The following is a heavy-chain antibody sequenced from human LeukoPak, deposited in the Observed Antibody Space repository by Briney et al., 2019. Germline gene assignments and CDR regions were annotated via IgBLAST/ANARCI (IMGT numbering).Heavy chain of an antibody. D-gene: IGHD1-1*01. Sequence: SVKVSCKASGGTFSGYAISWVRQAPGQGLEWMGGIIPIFGTANYAQKFQGRVTITTDESTSTAYMELSSLRSEDTAVYYCARVGGTTGTTVAWGQGTLVTVSS. CDR2: IIPIFGTA. CDR3: ARVGGTTGTTVA. CDR1: GGTFSGYA. J-gene: IGHJ4*02. V-gene: IGHV1-69*05.